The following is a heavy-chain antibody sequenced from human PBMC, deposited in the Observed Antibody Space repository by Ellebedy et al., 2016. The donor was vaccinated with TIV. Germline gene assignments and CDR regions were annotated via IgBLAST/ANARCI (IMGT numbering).Heavy chain of an antibody. CDR3: TTGVCSGGSCPFDF. D-gene: IGHD2-15*01. Sequence: PGGSLRPSCAASGLTFDNAWLSWVRQPPGKGLEWVGRIKSKTDTGRANYAAPLKGRFTISRDDSKNTLYLQMDSLETEDTAVYFCTTGVCSGGSCPFDFWGQGTLVTVSS. V-gene: IGHV3-15*01. CDR1: GLTFDNAW. J-gene: IGHJ4*02. CDR2: IKSKTDTGRA.